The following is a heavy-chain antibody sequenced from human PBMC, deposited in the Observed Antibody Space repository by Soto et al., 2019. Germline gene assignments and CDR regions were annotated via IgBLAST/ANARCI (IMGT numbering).Heavy chain of an antibody. D-gene: IGHD3-9*01. V-gene: IGHV3-23*01. CDR3: AKDRQPDGIWTFDY. CDR1: GFTLSTYT. CDR2: IIQNGET. Sequence: PGGSLRLSCAASGFTLSTYTVNWVRQAPGKGLEWVSGIIQNGETYYTGSVKGRFTISRDNSKNMVYLQMDSLRADDTALYYCAKDRQPDGIWTFDYWGQGTLVTAPQ. J-gene: IGHJ4*02.